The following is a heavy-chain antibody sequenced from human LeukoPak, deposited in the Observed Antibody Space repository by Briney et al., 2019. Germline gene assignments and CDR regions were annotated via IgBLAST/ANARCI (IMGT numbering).Heavy chain of an antibody. D-gene: IGHD4-11*01. CDR3: ARVAQGATTENYYYYYMDV. CDR2: ITSRGTYI. J-gene: IGHJ6*03. V-gene: IGHV3-21*01. CDR1: GFAFNSYT. Sequence: GGSLRLSCAASGFAFNSYTIKWVRQAPGKGLEWVSAITSRGTYIYNADSVKGRFTISRDNAENSAYLQMSSLRAEDTAVYYCARVAQGATTENYYYYYMDVWGKGTTVTVSS.